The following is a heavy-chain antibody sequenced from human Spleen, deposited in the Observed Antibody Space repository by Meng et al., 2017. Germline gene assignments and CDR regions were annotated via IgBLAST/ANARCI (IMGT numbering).Heavy chain of an antibody. J-gene: IGHJ5*02. V-gene: IGHV3-53*01. CDR3: AKSSGGSCYQNWFDP. CDR1: GLTVSNSY. Sequence: GGSLRLSCAASGLTVSNSYMTWVRQAPGKGLEWVSCIYSGGGTYYADSVKGRFTISRDNSKNTLYLQMNSLRAEDTAVYYCAKSSGGSCYQNWFDPWGQGTLVTVSS. D-gene: IGHD2-15*01. CDR2: IYSGGGT.